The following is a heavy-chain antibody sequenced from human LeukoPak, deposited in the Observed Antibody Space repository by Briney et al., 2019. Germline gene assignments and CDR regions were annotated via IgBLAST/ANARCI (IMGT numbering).Heavy chain of an antibody. Sequence: GGSLRLSCAASGFTFSSYAMSWVRQAPGKGLEWVSAISGSGGSTYYADSVKGRFTISRDNSKNTLYLQMNSLRAEDTAVYYCAKDPQIVVVPAVMFDGGQGTLVTVSS. D-gene: IGHD2-2*01. CDR3: AKDPQIVVVPAVMFD. V-gene: IGHV3-23*01. CDR1: GFTFSSYA. J-gene: IGHJ4*02. CDR2: ISGSGGST.